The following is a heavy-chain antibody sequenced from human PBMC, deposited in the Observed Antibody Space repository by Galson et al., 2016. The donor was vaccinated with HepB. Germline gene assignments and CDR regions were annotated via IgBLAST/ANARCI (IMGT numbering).Heavy chain of an antibody. CDR3: ARGNSSGWNYDGMDV. CDR1: GYTFSCCG. Sequence: SVKVSCKASGYTFSCCGINWVRQAPGQGLEWLGWISGYNGHTIHAQKFQERVTMTTDTSTNTAYMALKILTSDDTAMYYCARGNSSGWNYDGMDVWGQGTTVTVSS. CDR2: ISGYNGHT. D-gene: IGHD6-19*01. J-gene: IGHJ6*01. V-gene: IGHV1-18*01.